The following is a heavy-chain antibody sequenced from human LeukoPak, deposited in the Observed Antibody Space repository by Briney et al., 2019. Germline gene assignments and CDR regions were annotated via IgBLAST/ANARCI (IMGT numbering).Heavy chain of an antibody. CDR1: GFTFSSYW. CDR3: ARVVGDYYDYVWGSYRPYYFDY. J-gene: IGHJ4*02. D-gene: IGHD3-16*02. Sequence: GGSLRLSCAASGFTFSSYWMSWVRQAPGKGLEWVANIKQDGSEKYYVGSVKGRFTISRDNAKNSLYLQMNSLRAEDTAVYYWARVVGDYYDYVWGSYRPYYFDYWGQGTLVTVSS. CDR2: IKQDGSEK. V-gene: IGHV3-7*01.